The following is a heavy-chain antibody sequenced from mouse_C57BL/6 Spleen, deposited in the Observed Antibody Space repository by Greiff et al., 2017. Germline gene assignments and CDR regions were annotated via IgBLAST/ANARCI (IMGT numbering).Heavy chain of an antibody. D-gene: IGHD2-1*01. Sequence: QVQLQQSGAELVKPGASVKISCKASGYAFSSYWMNWVKQRPGKGLEWIGQIYPGDGDTNYNGEFKGKATLTADKSSSTAYMQLSSLTSEDSAVYFCARGVYYGNPQDAMDYWGQGTSVTVSS. CDR3: ARGVYYGNPQDAMDY. CDR2: IYPGDGDT. CDR1: GYAFSSYW. V-gene: IGHV1-80*01. J-gene: IGHJ4*01.